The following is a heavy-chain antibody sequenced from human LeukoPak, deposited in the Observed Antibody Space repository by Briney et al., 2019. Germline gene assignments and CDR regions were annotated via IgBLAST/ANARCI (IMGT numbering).Heavy chain of an antibody. CDR3: TGGSYSRYFDY. CDR1: GGSISSGDYY. J-gene: IGHJ4*02. D-gene: IGHD1-26*01. CDR2: IYYSGST. Sequence: SQTLSLTCTVSGGSISSGDYYWSWIRQPPGRGLEWIGYIYYSGSTYYNPSLKSRVTISVDTSKNQFSLKLSSVTAADTAVYYCTGGSYSRYFDYWGQGTLVTVSS. V-gene: IGHV4-30-4*08.